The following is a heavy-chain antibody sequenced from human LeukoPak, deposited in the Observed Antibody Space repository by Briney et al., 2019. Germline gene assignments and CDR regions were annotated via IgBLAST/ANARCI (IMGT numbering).Heavy chain of an antibody. J-gene: IGHJ6*03. Sequence: PSETLSLTCTVSGGSISSYYWSWIRQPAGKGLEWIGRIYSSGSTNYNPSLKSRATMSVDTSKNQFSLKVSSVTAADTAVYYCARVFDSGSQAYFYYMDVWGKGTTVTIFS. V-gene: IGHV4-4*07. D-gene: IGHD3-10*01. CDR1: GGSISSYY. CDR3: ARVFDSGSQAYFYYMDV. CDR2: IYSSGST.